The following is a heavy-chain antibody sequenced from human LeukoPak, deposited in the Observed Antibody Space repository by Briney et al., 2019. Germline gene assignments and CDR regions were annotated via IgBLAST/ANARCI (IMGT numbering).Heavy chain of an antibody. CDR1: GFIFSSYS. CDR2: ISGSGGST. D-gene: IGHD5-12*01. V-gene: IGHV3-23*01. CDR3: AKDLVATIYVFDI. J-gene: IGHJ3*02. Sequence: GWSLMLSCAASGFIFSSYSMIWFRQPAGKELEWLASISGSGGSTYYPDSVKGRFTISRDNSKNTLYLQMNSLRAEDTAVYYCAKDLVATIYVFDIWGQGTMVTVSS.